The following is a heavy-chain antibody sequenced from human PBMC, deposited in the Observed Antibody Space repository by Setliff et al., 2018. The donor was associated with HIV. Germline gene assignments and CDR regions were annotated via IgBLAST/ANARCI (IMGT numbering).Heavy chain of an antibody. V-gene: IGHV1-69*10. J-gene: IGHJ4*02. CDR3: ARDRLGHIDRPYFDY. D-gene: IGHD2-21*01. CDR1: GGTFSSYP. Sequence: SVKVSCKASGGTFSSYPISWVRQAPGQGLEWMGGIVPVLGITNYSPKFQGRVTITTDESTTTAYMDLSSLRSEDTAVYYCARDRLGHIDRPYFDYWGQGTLVTV. CDR2: IVPVLGIT.